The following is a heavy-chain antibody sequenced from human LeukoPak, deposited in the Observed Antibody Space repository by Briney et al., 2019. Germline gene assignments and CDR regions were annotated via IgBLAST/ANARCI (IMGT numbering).Heavy chain of an antibody. CDR1: GGSISGSTYY. CDR3: ARSKRKDYSNDY. J-gene: IGHJ4*02. V-gene: IGHV4-39*01. Sequence: SETLSLTCTVSGGSISGSTYYWDWIRQPPGKGLEWIGSIYYSGSTYYNPSLKSRVTISVDTSKNQFSLKLSSVTAADTAVYYCARSKRKDYSNDYWGQGTLVTVSS. CDR2: IYYSGST. D-gene: IGHD4-11*01.